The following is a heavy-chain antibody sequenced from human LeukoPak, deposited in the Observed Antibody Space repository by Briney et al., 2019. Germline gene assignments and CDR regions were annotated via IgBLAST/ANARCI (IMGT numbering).Heavy chain of an antibody. V-gene: IGHV1-18*01. Sequence: ALVKVSCKASGYTFTNYGLTWVRQAPGQGLEWMGWISVYNDKSNYAQKFQGRVTMTADTSTRTAYLELRSLRSDDTAVYYCARTVAGGGYWYFDLWGRGTLVTVSS. CDR3: ARTVAGGGYWYFDL. D-gene: IGHD6-19*01. J-gene: IGHJ2*01. CDR2: ISVYNDKS. CDR1: GYTFTNYG.